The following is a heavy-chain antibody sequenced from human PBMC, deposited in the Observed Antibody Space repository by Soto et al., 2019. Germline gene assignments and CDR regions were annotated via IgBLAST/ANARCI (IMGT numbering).Heavy chain of an antibody. CDR2: INHSGST. Sequence: KSSETLSLTCAVYGGSFSGYYWSWIRQPPGKGLEWIGEINHSGSTNYNPSLKSRVTISVDTSKNQFSLRLSSVTAADTAVYYCASTRIAVEVNWGRGILVTVSS. CDR3: ASTRIAVEVN. D-gene: IGHD6-19*01. J-gene: IGHJ4*02. CDR1: GGSFSGYY. V-gene: IGHV4-34*01.